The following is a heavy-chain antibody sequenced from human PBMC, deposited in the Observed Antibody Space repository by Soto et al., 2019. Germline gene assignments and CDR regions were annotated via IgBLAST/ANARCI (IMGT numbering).Heavy chain of an antibody. J-gene: IGHJ6*02. V-gene: IGHV1-69*13. CDR2: IIPIFGTA. D-gene: IGHD6-13*01. CDR3: ARDEGIAAPLDYYYYGMDV. Sequence: SVKVSCKASGYTFTSYGISWVRQAPGQGLEWMGGIIPIFGTANYAQKFQGRVTITADESTSTAYMELSSLRSEDTAVYYCARDEGIAAPLDYYYYGMDVWGQGTTVTVSS. CDR1: GYTFTSYG.